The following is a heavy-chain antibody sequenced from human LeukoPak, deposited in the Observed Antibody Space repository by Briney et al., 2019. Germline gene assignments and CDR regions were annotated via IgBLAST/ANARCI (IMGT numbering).Heavy chain of an antibody. D-gene: IGHD5-12*01. CDR2: IKQDGSEK. CDR3: ARATGYPSSIYNFDY. V-gene: IGHV3-7*04. CDR1: GFTFSSYW. J-gene: IGHJ4*02. Sequence: SGGSLRLSCAASGFTFSSYWMSWVRQAPGKGLEWVANIKQDGSEKYYVDSVKGRFTISRDNAKNSLYLQMHSLRAEDTAVYYCARATGYPSSIYNFDYWGQGTLVTVSS.